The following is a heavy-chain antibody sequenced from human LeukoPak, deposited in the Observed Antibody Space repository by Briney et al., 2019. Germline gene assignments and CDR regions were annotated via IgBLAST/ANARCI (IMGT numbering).Heavy chain of an antibody. CDR1: GGSISSGGYY. CDR3: ARDVRSPLYYYYGMDV. Sequence: SQTLSLTCTVSGGSISSGGYYWSWIRQHPGKGLEWIGYIYNSGSADFNPSLKSRGTISVDTSKNQFSLKLSSMTAADTAVYYCARDVRSPLYYYYGMDVWGKGTTVTVSS. J-gene: IGHJ6*04. V-gene: IGHV4-31*03. D-gene: IGHD2/OR15-2a*01. CDR2: IYNSGSA.